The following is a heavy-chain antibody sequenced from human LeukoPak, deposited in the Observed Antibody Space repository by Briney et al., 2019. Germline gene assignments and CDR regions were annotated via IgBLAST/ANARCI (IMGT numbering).Heavy chain of an antibody. J-gene: IGHJ5*02. CDR2: IIPIFGTA. CDR1: GSTFSSYA. CDR3: ARGTGYKYNWFDP. Sequence: GASVKVSCKATGSTFSSYAISWVRQAPGRGLEWMGGIIPIFGTANYAQKFQGRVTITADESTSTAYMELSSLRSEDTAVYYCARGTGYKYNWFDPWGQGTLVTVSS. V-gene: IGHV1-69*13. D-gene: IGHD5-24*01.